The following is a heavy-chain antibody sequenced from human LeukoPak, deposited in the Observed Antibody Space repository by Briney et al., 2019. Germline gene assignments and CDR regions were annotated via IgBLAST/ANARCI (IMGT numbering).Heavy chain of an antibody. V-gene: IGHV1-69*13. CDR3: ATNAGRRGNFFEY. D-gene: IGHD1-26*01. CDR2: IIPLFETA. J-gene: IGHJ4*02. Sequence: ASVKVSCTASGGTFKNYEINWVRQAPGQGLEWMGGIIPLFETANYAQKFQDRVTITADESTSTAYMEMSSLSSEDTASYYCATNAGRRGNFFEYWGQGSLVTVSS. CDR1: GGTFKNYE.